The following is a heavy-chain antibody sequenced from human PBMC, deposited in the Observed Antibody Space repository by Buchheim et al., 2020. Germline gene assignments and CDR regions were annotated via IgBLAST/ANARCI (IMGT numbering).Heavy chain of an antibody. CDR3: ARRSTPPGYYYYMDV. Sequence: QLQLQESGPGLVKPSETLSLTCTVSGGSVSGGSITSSSYYWDWIRQPPGKGLEWIGSVYYSGSTYYNPSLQSRVTIFVDTSKKHFSLELSSVTAADTAVYYCARRSTPPGYYYYMDVWGKGTT. V-gene: IGHV4-39*02. J-gene: IGHJ6*03. CDR1: GGSITSSSYY. D-gene: IGHD6-13*01. CDR2: VYYSGST.